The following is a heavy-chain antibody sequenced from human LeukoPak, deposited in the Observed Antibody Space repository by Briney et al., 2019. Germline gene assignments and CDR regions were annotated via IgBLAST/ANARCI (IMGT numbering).Heavy chain of an antibody. CDR2: INPNSGGT. Sequence: ASVKVSCKASGYTFTHYYMHWVRQAPAQGLEWMGWINPNSGGTNYAQKFQGRVTMTRATSISTAYMELSRLRSDDTAVYYCARELTMIVVAHAFDIWGQGTMVTVSS. D-gene: IGHD3-22*01. CDR3: ARELTMIVVAHAFDI. V-gene: IGHV1-2*02. CDR1: GYTFTHYY. J-gene: IGHJ3*02.